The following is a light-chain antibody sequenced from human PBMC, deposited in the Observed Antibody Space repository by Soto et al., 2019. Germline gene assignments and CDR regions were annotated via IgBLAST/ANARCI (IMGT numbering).Light chain of an antibody. CDR1: QSVSSH. Sequence: DIQMTQSPSILSASVGDRVTIICRASQSVSSHLAWYQQKPGKAPKVLIFKASSLAGGVPSRFSGSGSGTEFALTISSLQPDDFATYYCQQHDSYPQTFGQGTNVEVK. CDR3: QQHDSYPQT. V-gene: IGKV1-5*03. CDR2: KAS. J-gene: IGKJ1*01.